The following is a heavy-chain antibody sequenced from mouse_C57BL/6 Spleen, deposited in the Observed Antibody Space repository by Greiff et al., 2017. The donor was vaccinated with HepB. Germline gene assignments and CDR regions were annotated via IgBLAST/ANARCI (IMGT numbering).Heavy chain of an antibody. J-gene: IGHJ4*01. CDR2: ISNLAYSI. CDR1: GFTFSDYG. D-gene: IGHD2-1*01. V-gene: IGHV5-15*01. Sequence: VQLKESGGGLVQPGGSLKLSCAASGFTFSDYGMAWVRQAPRKGPEWVAFISNLAYSIYYADTVTGRFTISRENAKNTLYLEMSSLRSEDTAMYYCARRGNYDAMDYWGQGTSVTVSS. CDR3: ARRGNYDAMDY.